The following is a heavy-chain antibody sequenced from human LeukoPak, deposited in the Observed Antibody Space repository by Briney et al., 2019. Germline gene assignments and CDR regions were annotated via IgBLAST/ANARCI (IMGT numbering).Heavy chain of an antibody. J-gene: IGHJ5*02. D-gene: IGHD1-26*01. CDR1: GYSISSNYY. CDR2: IYHSGST. V-gene: IGHV4-38-2*02. Sequence: SETLSLTCTVSGYSISSNYYWGWIRQPPGKGLEWIGSIYHSGSTYYNPSLKSRVTISVDTSKNQFSLKLSSVTAADTAVYYCARVSGGYLSWWFDPWGQGTLVTVSS. CDR3: ARVSGGYLSWWFDP.